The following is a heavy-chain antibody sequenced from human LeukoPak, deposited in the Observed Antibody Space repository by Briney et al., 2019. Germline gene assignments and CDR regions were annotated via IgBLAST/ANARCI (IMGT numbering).Heavy chain of an antibody. CDR3: ARFLKNPVNPRGPANYYMDV. V-gene: IGHV1-8*01. CDR2: MNPKSGNT. J-gene: IGHJ6*03. Sequence: ASVKVSCKAAGYTFSTYDISWVRQATGQGLEWMGWMNPKSGNTLYAQKFQGRVTMTRNTPISTAYMELSSVRSEDTALYYCARFLKNPVNPRGPANYYMDVWGKGTTVTISS. D-gene: IGHD2/OR15-2a*01. CDR1: GYTFSTYD.